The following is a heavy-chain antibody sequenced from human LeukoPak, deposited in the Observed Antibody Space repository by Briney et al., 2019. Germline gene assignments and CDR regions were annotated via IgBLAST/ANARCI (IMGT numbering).Heavy chain of an antibody. CDR3: TTARFSYCGGDCLDY. CDR1: GFTFSNAW. Sequence: GGSLRLSCAASGFTFSNAWMSWVRQAPGKGLEWVGRIKSKTDGGTTDYAAPVKGRFTISRDDSKNTLYLQMNSLKTEDTAVYYCTTARFSYCGGDCLDYWGQGTLVTVSS. CDR2: IKSKTDGGTT. J-gene: IGHJ4*02. V-gene: IGHV3-15*01. D-gene: IGHD2-21*02.